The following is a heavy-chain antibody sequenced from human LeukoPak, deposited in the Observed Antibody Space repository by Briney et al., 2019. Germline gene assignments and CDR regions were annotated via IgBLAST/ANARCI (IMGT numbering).Heavy chain of an antibody. D-gene: IGHD5-18*01. CDR1: GDSISYYY. J-gene: IGHJ4*02. CDR2: IYYSGNT. Sequence: PSETLSLTCTVSGDSISYYYWSWIRQPPGKGLEWIGKIYYSGNTNYNPSLKSRVTISVDTSKNQFSLKLSSVTAADTAVYYCARVRGYSYDLSDFDYWGQGTLVTVSS. V-gene: IGHV4-59*01. CDR3: ARVRGYSYDLSDFDY.